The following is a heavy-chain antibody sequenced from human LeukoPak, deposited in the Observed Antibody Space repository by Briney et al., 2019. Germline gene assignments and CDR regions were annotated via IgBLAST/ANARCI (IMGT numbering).Heavy chain of an antibody. V-gene: IGHV3-9*01. D-gene: IGHD3-10*01. CDR3: ARDQNYYGRPWVGAFDI. Sequence: GGSLRLSCAASGFTFDDYAMHWVRQAPGKGLEWVSGISWNSGSIGYADSVKGRFTISRDNAKNSLYLQMNSLRVEDTAVYYCARDQNYYGRPWVGAFDIWGQATLPTVPS. CDR2: ISWNSGSI. CDR1: GFTFDDYA. J-gene: IGHJ3*02.